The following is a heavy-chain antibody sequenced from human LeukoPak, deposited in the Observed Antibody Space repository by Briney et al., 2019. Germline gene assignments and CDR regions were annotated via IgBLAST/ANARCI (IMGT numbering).Heavy chain of an antibody. D-gene: IGHD3-10*01. J-gene: IGHJ4*02. Sequence: GGSLRLSCAASGFTFSSYAMHWVRQAPGKGLEWVAVISYDGSNKYYADSVKGRFTISRDNSKNTLYLQMNSLRAEDTAVYYCARSGAMVRGVIPHYFDYWGQGTLVTVSS. CDR2: ISYDGSNK. V-gene: IGHV3-30-3*01. CDR1: GFTFSSYA. CDR3: ARSGAMVRGVIPHYFDY.